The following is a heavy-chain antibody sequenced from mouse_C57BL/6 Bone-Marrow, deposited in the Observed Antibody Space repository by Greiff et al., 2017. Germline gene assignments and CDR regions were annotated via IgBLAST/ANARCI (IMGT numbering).Heavy chain of an antibody. CDR3: TTRSFDV. CDR2: IDPENGDT. CDR1: GFSIKDDY. V-gene: IGHV14-4*01. J-gene: IGHJ1*03. Sequence: VQLQQSGAELVRPGASVKLSCTASGFSIKDDYMHWVKQRPEQGLEWIGWIDPENGDTEYASKFQGKATITADTSSNTAYLQLSSLTSEDTAVYYCTTRSFDVWGTGTTVTVSS.